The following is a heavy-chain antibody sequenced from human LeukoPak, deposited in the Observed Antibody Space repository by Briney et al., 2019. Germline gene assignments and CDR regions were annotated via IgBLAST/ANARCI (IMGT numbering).Heavy chain of an antibody. D-gene: IGHD1-26*01. CDR1: GYSFTSYW. V-gene: IGHV5-51*01. J-gene: IGHJ4*02. CDR3: ARHVVVGATAVGFDY. Sequence: GESLKISCKGSGYSFTSYWIGWVRQMPGKGLEWMGIIYPGDSDTRYSPSFQGQVTISADKSISTAYLQWSSLKASDTAMYYCARHVVVGATAVGFDYWGQGTLVTVSS. CDR2: IYPGDSDT.